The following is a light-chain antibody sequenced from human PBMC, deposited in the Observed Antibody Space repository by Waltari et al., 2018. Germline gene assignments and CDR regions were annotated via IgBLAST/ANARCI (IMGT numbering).Light chain of an antibody. Sequence: EIVLTQSPDTLSLSPGDRAALSCRASQSLSSSYLAWYQQKPGQAPRRLIDGASSRATGIPDRFSGSGSETDFTLTISRLEPEDFAVYYCQQYDSTPYTFGQGTKLEIK. CDR2: GAS. J-gene: IGKJ2*01. V-gene: IGKV3-20*01. CDR3: QQYDSTPYT. CDR1: QSLSSSY.